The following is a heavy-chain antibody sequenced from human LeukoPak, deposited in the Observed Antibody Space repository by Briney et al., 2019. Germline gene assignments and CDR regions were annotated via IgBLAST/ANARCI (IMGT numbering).Heavy chain of an antibody. Sequence: GASVKVSCKASGYTFTSYGISWVRQAPGRGLEWMGWISDYNGDTNYAQKLQGRVTMTTDTSTSTAYMKLRSLRSDDTAVYYCARDLLYCGGDCYHDAFDIWGQGTMVTVSS. V-gene: IGHV1-18*01. CDR3: ARDLLYCGGDCYHDAFDI. J-gene: IGHJ3*02. CDR2: ISDYNGDT. CDR1: GYTFTSYG. D-gene: IGHD2-21*02.